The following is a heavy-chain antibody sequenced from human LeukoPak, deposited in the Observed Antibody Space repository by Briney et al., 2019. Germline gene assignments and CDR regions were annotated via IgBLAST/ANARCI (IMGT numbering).Heavy chain of an antibody. V-gene: IGHV1-18*01. CDR3: ARTRCSGGSCYVYFDY. CDR1: GYTFTSYG. CDR2: ISAYNGNT. J-gene: IGHJ4*02. Sequence: ASVKVSCTASGYTFTSYGISWVRQAPGQGLEWMGWISAYNGNTNYAQKLQGRVTMTTDTSTSTAYMELRSLRSDDTAVYYCARTRCSGGSCYVYFDYWGQGTLVTVSS. D-gene: IGHD2-15*01.